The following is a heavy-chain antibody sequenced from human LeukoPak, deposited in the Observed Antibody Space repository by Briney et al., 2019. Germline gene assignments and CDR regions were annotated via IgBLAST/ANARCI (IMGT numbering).Heavy chain of an antibody. CDR2: IYYTGST. CDR1: GVSISTYY. CDR3: ARARTNGYQTPFDI. D-gene: IGHD5-24*01. V-gene: IGHV4-59*01. J-gene: IGHJ3*02. Sequence: SGTLSLTRSVSGVSISTYYWSWSPQPPGKGLEWSGDIYYTGSTNYNTSLKSRVTISVDTSKNPFSLKLSSLTAADTAVYYCARARTNGYQTPFDIWGLGTMVTVSS.